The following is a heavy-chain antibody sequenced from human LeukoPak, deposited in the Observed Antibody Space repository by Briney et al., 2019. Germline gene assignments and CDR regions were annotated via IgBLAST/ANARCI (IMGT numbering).Heavy chain of an antibody. Sequence: PGRSLRLSCAASGFTFSSYGMPWVRQAPGKGLEWVAVISYDGSNKYYADSVKGRFTISRDNSKNTLYLQMNSLRAEDTAVYYCAKKRAAFDIWGQGTMVTVSS. CDR2: ISYDGSNK. CDR1: GFTFSSYG. J-gene: IGHJ3*02. CDR3: AKKRAAFDI. V-gene: IGHV3-30*18.